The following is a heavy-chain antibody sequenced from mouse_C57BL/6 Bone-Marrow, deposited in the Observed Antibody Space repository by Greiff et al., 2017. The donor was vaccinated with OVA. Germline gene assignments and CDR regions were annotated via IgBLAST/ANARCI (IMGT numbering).Heavy chain of an antibody. Sequence: EVKLQQSGPELVKPGASVKISCKASGYSFTGYYMNWVKQSPEKSLEWIGEINPSTGGTTYNQKFKAKATLTVDKSSSTAYMQLKSLTSEDSAVYYCANYGSSYWYFDVWGTGTTVTVSS. V-gene: IGHV1-42*01. CDR3: ANYGSSYWYFDV. CDR2: INPSTGGT. J-gene: IGHJ1*03. D-gene: IGHD1-1*01. CDR1: GYSFTGYY.